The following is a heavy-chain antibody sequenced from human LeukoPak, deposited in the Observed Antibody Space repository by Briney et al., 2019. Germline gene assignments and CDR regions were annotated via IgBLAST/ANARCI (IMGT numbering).Heavy chain of an antibody. J-gene: IGHJ6*02. D-gene: IGHD3-10*01. V-gene: IGHV3-23*01. Sequence: GGSLRLSCAASRFTFSTYAMSWVRQPPGKGLEWVSAISGSDGSTYYADSVKGRFTISRDNSKNTLCLQMNSLRAEDTAVYYCVKYGADVWGQGTTVTVSS. CDR2: ISGSDGST. CDR1: RFTFSTYA. CDR3: VKYGADV.